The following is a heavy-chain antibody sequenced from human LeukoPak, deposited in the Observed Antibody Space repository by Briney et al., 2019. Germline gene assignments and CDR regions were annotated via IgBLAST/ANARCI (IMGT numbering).Heavy chain of an antibody. Sequence: PSETLSLTCTVSGASMSSYYWNWIRQPPGKGLEWIGYIYYSGNTNYNPSLKSRVTISIDTSKNQFSLKLSSLTAADTAVYYCARVGYSYGNDYWGQGTLVTVSS. J-gene: IGHJ4*02. D-gene: IGHD5-18*01. CDR2: IYYSGNT. V-gene: IGHV4-59*01. CDR3: ARVGYSYGNDY. CDR1: GASMSSYY.